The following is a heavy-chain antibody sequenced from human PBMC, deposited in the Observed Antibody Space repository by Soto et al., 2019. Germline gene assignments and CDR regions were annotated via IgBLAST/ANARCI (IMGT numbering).Heavy chain of an antibody. CDR3: SRELVAPINFDY. D-gene: IGHD5-12*01. V-gene: IGHV4-30-4*01. CDR1: GGSISSGDYY. J-gene: IGHJ4*02. CDR2: IDYSGST. Sequence: QVQLQESGPGLVKPSQTLSLTCTVSGGSISSGDYYWSWIRQPPGKGLEWIGDIDYSGSTNYNPSLNSRVTISVDTSKNQFSLKLSSVTAADTAVYYCSRELVAPINFDYWGQGTLVTVSS.